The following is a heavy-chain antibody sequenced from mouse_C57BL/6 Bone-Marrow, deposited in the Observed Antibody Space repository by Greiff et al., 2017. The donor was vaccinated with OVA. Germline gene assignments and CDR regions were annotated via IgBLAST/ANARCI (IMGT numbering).Heavy chain of an antibody. V-gene: IGHV5-6*01. J-gene: IGHJ4*01. CDR3: ARQGFTTPYYYAMDY. CDR1: GFTFSSYG. CDR2: ISSGGSYT. Sequence: SGGDLVKPGGSLKLSCAASGFTFSSYGMSWVRQTPDKRLEWVATISSGGSYTYYPDSVKGRFTISRDNAKNTLYLQMSSLKSEDTAMYYCARQGFTTPYYYAMDYWGQGTSVTVS. D-gene: IGHD1-1*01.